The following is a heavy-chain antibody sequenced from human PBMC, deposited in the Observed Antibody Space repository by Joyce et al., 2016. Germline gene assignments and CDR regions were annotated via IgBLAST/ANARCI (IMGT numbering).Heavy chain of an antibody. J-gene: IGHJ3*02. Sequence: DVQLVESGGGLVQPGGSLRLCCAASGFRFSGYWMSWVRQAPGEGLEWVANIRQDGGERDYVDSVKGRFTISRDNAKNSVHLQMSSLRAEDTAVYFCAREDKHTFDIWGQGTMVTVSS. CDR1: GFRFSGYW. V-gene: IGHV3-7*04. CDR2: IRQDGGER. CDR3: AREDKHTFDI.